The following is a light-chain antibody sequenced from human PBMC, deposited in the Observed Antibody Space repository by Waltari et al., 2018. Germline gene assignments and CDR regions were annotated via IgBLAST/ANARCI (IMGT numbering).Light chain of an antibody. CDR2: WAS. Sequence: DIVMTQSPDSLAVSPGERATINCKSSQRVFYRSHNNDYLAWYQQKPGQPPKLLIYWASTRESGVPDRFSGSGSGTDFTLTISSLQAEDVAVYYCHQHYTTPWTFGQGTLVEL. CDR3: HQHYTTPWT. V-gene: IGKV4-1*01. CDR1: QRVFYRSHNNDY. J-gene: IGKJ1*01.